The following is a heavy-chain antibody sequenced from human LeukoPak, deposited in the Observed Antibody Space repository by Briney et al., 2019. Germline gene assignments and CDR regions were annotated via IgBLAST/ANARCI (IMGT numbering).Heavy chain of an antibody. J-gene: IGHJ4*02. Sequence: GESLKISCKGSGYSFTSYWIGWVRQMPGKGLEWMGIIYPGDSDTRYSPSFQGQVTISADKSISTAYLQWSSLKASDTAMYYCATGYCSSTSCPLALDYWGQGTLATVSS. CDR3: ATGYCSSTSCPLALDY. CDR1: GYSFTSYW. D-gene: IGHD2-2*01. CDR2: IYPGDSDT. V-gene: IGHV5-51*01.